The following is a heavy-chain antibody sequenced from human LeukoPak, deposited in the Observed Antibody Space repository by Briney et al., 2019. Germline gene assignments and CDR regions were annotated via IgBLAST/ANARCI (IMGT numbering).Heavy chain of an antibody. CDR2: MNPNSGNT. CDR1: GYTFTSYD. J-gene: IGHJ4*02. Sequence: ASVKVSCKASGYTFTSYDINWVRQATGQGLEWMGWMNPNSGNTGYAQKFQGRVTITRNTSISTAYMELSSLRSEDTAVYYCARTEVLRDFWSGYFYYFDYWGQGTLVTVSS. D-gene: IGHD3-3*01. CDR3: ARTEVLRDFWSGYFYYFDY. V-gene: IGHV1-8*03.